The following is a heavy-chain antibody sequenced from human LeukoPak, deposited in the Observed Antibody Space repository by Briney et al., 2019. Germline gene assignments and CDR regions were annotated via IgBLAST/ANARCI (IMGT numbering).Heavy chain of an antibody. V-gene: IGHV3-21*01. Sequence: GGPLRLSCAASGFTFGSYSMNWVRQAPGKGLEWVSSISSSSSYIYYADSVKGRFTISRDNAKNSLYLQMNSLRAEDTAVYYCASGLYYYDSSGYRIWGQGTLVTVSS. D-gene: IGHD3-22*01. J-gene: IGHJ4*02. CDR2: ISSSSSYI. CDR1: GFTFGSYS. CDR3: ASGLYYYDSSGYRI.